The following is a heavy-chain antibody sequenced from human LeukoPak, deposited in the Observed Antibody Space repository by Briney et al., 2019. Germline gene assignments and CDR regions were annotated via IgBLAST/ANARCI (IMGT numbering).Heavy chain of an antibody. V-gene: IGHV4-61*01. D-gene: IGHD3-16*01. CDR1: GGSFSSGSYY. CDR2: IYYSGST. CDR3: ARFGSLREPIHDF. J-gene: IGHJ4*02. Sequence: SETLSLTCTVSGGSFSSGSYYWSWIRQPPGTGLEWIGYIYYSGSTNYNPSLKSRVTISVDTSMNQFSLKLSSVTAADTAVYYCARFGSLREPIHDFWGQGTLVTVSS.